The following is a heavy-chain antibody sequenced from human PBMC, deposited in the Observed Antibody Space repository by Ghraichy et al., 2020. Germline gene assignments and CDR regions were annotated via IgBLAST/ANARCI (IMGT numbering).Heavy chain of an antibody. Sequence: SETLSLNCDVSGYSISSGYYWGWIRQPPGKGLEWIGNIYHTGNTNYNPSLKSRVTLSVDTSKNQFSLKLSSVTAADTAIYYCARGILYWGQGTLVTVSS. V-gene: IGHV4-38-2*01. CDR1: GYSISSGYY. D-gene: IGHD2/OR15-2a*01. J-gene: IGHJ4*02. CDR2: IYHTGNT. CDR3: ARGILY.